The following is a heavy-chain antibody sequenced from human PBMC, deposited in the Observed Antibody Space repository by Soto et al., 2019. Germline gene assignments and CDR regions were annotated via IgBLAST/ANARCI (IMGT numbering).Heavy chain of an antibody. J-gene: IGHJ4*02. V-gene: IGHV4-4*02. CDR3: ARGASGYPSRHPFDY. CDR2: IYHSGST. CDR1: GGSISSSNW. Sequence: QVQLQESGPGLVKPSGTLSLTCAVSGGSISSSNWWSWVRQPPGKGLEWIGEIYHSGSTNYNPSRKGRVTISVDKSKNQFSLKLSSVTAADTAVYYCARGASGYPSRHPFDYWGQGTLVTVSS. D-gene: IGHD5-12*01.